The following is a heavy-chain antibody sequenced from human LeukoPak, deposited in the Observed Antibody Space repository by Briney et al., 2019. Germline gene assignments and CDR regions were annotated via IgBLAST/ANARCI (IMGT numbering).Heavy chain of an antibody. CDR1: GGSISSHY. J-gene: IGHJ4*02. Sequence: SEAPSLTCTVSGGSISSHYWTWIRQPPGKGLEWIGYIYYSGSTNYNPSLKSRVTMSVDTSKNQFFLKLTSVTAADTAVYFCARGGWSLDFWGQGTLVTVSS. D-gene: IGHD6-19*01. CDR3: ARGGWSLDF. V-gene: IGHV4-59*11. CDR2: IYYSGST.